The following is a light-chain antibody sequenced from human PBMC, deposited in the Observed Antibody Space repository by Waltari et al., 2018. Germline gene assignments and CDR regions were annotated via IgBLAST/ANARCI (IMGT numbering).Light chain of an antibody. Sequence: QLTQSPSSLSASVGDRVTITCRASQGISSFLAWYQQKAGKASKLLIYAASTLQIGVPSRFSGSGSGTDFTLTISSLQPEDFATYYCQQLNSYPPTFGGGTKVEIK. CDR1: QGISSF. V-gene: IGKV1-9*01. J-gene: IGKJ4*01. CDR2: AAS. CDR3: QQLNSYPPT.